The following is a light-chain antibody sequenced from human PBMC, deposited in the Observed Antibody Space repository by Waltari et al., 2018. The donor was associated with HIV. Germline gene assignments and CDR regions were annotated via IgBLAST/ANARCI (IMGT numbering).Light chain of an antibody. J-gene: IGLJ1*01. Sequence: QSVLTQPPSASGTPGQRVTISCSGRSSTIGSNTVHWYQQLPGTAPKRLIYSNNQRPSGVPDRFSGSKSGTSASLAISGLQSEDEADYYCATWDDSLNGFYVFGTGTKVTVL. CDR3: ATWDDSLNGFYV. CDR1: SSTIGSNT. CDR2: SNN. V-gene: IGLV1-44*01.